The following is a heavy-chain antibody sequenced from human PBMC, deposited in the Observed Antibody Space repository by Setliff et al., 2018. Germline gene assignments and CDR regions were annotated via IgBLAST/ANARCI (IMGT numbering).Heavy chain of an antibody. J-gene: IGHJ6*03. D-gene: IGHD3-10*01. Sequence: GASVKVSCKASGYTFSSYAVNWVRQAPGQGLEWVGWINTNTGNPTYAQGFTGRFVFSLDTSVSTAYLQISSLKAEDTAVYYCARASRFGTTMWRGDYYKDVWGKGTTVTVSS. CDR2: INTNTGNP. CDR3: ARASRFGTTMWRGDYYKDV. CDR1: GYTFSSYA. V-gene: IGHV7-4-1*02.